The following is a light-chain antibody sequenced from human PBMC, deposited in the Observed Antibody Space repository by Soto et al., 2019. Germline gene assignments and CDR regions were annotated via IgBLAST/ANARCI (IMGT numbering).Light chain of an antibody. CDR1: SSDVGSYNL. CDR3: CSYAGSSTSYVV. V-gene: IGLV2-23*02. J-gene: IGLJ2*01. Sequence: QSVLTQPASVSGSPGQSITISCTGTSSDVGSYNLVSWYQQHPGKAPKLMIYEVSKRPSGVSNRFSGSKSGNTASLTISGLQAEDEADYYCCSYAGSSTSYVVFGGGTKLPS. CDR2: EVS.